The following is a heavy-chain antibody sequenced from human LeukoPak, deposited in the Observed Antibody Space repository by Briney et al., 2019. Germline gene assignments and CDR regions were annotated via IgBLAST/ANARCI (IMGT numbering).Heavy chain of an antibody. V-gene: IGHV1-69*13. D-gene: IGHD3-22*01. J-gene: IGHJ2*01. CDR3: ARHDGDYYDSSGYYRLRYFDL. Sequence: SVKVSCKASGGTFSSYAISWVRQAPGQGLEWMGGIIPIFGTANYAQKFQGRVTITADESTSTAYMELSSLRSEDTAVYYCARHDGDYYDSSGYYRLRYFDLWGRGTLVTVSS. CDR1: GGTFSSYA. CDR2: IIPIFGTA.